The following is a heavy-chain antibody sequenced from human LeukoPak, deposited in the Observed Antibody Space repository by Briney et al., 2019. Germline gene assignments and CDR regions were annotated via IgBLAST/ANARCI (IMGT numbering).Heavy chain of an antibody. CDR1: GFTFSDYA. Sequence: PGGSLRLSCAASGFTFSDYAMSWVRQAPGKGLEWVSAIRCSGGSTYYTDSVKGRFTISRDNSRSTLYLHLNSLRVEDTAVYYCTKKRRPVAGTDLFDYWGQGTLVTVSS. CDR3: TKKRRPVAGTDLFDY. V-gene: IGHV3-23*01. CDR2: IRCSGGST. J-gene: IGHJ4*02. D-gene: IGHD6-19*01.